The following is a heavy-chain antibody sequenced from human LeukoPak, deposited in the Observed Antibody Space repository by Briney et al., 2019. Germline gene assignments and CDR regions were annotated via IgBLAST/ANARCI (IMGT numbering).Heavy chain of an antibody. D-gene: IGHD5-18*01. CDR3: ARDRGGYTYSHDY. CDR1: DDSIRSYY. CDR2: ISKSGTT. J-gene: IGHJ4*02. Sequence: PSETLSLTCTVSDDSIRSYYWSWIRQPAGKGLEWIGRISKSGTTNYNPSLKSRVTISMDKSKNQLSLKLNFVTAADTAVYYCARDRGGYTYSHDYWGQGTLVTVSS. V-gene: IGHV4-4*07.